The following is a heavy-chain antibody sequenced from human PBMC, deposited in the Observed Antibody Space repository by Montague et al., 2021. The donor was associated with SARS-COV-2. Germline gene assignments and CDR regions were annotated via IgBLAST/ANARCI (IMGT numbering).Heavy chain of an antibody. CDR1: GFTFDDYA. D-gene: IGHD3-10*01. V-gene: IGHV3-43*02. Sequence: SLSLSFSASGFTFDDYAMHWVRQAPGKGLEWVSLINGDGLTTLVTDSVEGRFIISRDNSKNSLYLQMKSLRTEDTALYFCVKDMSEFDDLNAFDVWGQGTQVTASS. CDR3: VKDMSEFDDLNAFDV. J-gene: IGHJ3*01. CDR2: INGDGLTT.